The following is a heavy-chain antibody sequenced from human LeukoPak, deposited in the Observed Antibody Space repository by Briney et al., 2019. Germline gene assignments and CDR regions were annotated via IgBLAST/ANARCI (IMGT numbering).Heavy chain of an antibody. CDR2: IKQDGSEK. Sequence: AGGSLRLSCAASGFSVSNYWMSWVRQAPGKGLEWVANIKQDGSEKYYVDSVRGRFTISRDNTKNSLYLQMNSLRAEDTAVYYCARARGSGSYYGHDYYYYHYMDVWGKGTTVTVSS. J-gene: IGHJ6*03. V-gene: IGHV3-7*01. CDR1: GFSVSNYW. D-gene: IGHD3-10*01. CDR3: ARARGSGSYYGHDYYYYHYMDV.